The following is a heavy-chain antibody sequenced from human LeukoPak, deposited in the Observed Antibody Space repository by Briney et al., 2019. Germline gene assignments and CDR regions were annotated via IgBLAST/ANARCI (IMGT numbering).Heavy chain of an antibody. D-gene: IGHD6-19*01. CDR3: AYSRGPGAFDY. Sequence: PSETLSLTCTVSGYSISSGYYWCWIRQPPGKGLEWIGSIYHSGSTYYNPPLKRRITISVDTSKNQFSLKLSSLTAADTAGYYCAYSRGPGAFDYWGQGTLVTVSS. V-gene: IGHV4-38-2*02. CDR2: IYHSGST. CDR1: GYSISSGYY. J-gene: IGHJ4*02.